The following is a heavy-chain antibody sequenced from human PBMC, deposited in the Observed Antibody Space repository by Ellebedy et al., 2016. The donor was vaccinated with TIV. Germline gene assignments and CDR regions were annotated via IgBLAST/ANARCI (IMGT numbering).Heavy chain of an antibody. Sequence: GGSLRLSCAASGFTFRSYDMTWVRQAPGKGLEWVAGMSGSGGSIHYAEKVKGRFTISRDNSKNTLYLQMNSLRAEDTALYHCARDLTGDYDFDYWGQGTLVTVSS. CDR2: MSGSGGSI. J-gene: IGHJ4*02. D-gene: IGHD4-17*01. CDR3: ARDLTGDYDFDY. CDR1: GFTFRSYD. V-gene: IGHV3-23*01.